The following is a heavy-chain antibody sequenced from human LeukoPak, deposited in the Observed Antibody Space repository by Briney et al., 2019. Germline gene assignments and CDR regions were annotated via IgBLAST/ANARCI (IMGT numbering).Heavy chain of an antibody. V-gene: IGHV3-11*04. CDR3: ARVDYDRSGEDANAEYFQH. J-gene: IGHJ1*01. CDR1: GFTFSDSY. CDR2: ISSTAYTI. Sequence: GGSLRLSCAASGFTFSDSYMTWIRQAPGKGLEWVSYISSTAYTIFYADSVKGRFTISRDNAKNSLYLQMNSLRAEDTAIYYCARVDYDRSGEDANAEYFQHWGQGTLVTVSS. D-gene: IGHD3-22*01.